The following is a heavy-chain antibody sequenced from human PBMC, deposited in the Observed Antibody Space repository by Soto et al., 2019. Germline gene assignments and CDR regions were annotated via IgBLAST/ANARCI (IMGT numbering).Heavy chain of an antibody. V-gene: IGHV2-5*02. CDR2: IYWDDDK. Sequence: QITLKESGPTLVKPTQTLTLTCTFSGFSLSTSGVGVGWIRQPPGKALEWLALIYWDDDKRYSPSLKSRLTIXKXTXTNQVVLTMTNMDPVDTATYYCAHRSRKLADWYFDLWGRGTLVTVSS. CDR1: GFSLSTSGVG. CDR3: AHRSRKLADWYFDL. D-gene: IGHD6-13*01. J-gene: IGHJ2*01.